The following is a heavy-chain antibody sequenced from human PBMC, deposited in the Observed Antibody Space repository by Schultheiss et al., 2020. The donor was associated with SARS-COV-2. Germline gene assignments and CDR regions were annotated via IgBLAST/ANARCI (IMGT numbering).Heavy chain of an antibody. CDR3: ARIILTRASGSRRPNWIDP. CDR1: GGSISSSSYY. D-gene: IGHD3-10*01. J-gene: IGHJ5*02. Sequence: SQTLSLTCTVSGGSISSSSYYWSWIRQPPGKGLEWIGEINHSGSTNYNPSLKSRVTISVDTSKTQFSLRMSSVTAADTAVYYCARIILTRASGSRRPNWIDPWGQGFLVTVSS. V-gene: IGHV4-39*07. CDR2: INHSGST.